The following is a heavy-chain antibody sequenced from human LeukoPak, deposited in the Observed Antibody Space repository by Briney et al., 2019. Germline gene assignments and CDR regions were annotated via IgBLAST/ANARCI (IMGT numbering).Heavy chain of an antibody. J-gene: IGHJ4*02. V-gene: IGHV1-8*01. CDR2: MDPNSGNT. Sequence: GSVKVSCKASGYTFTSYDINWVRQATGQGLEWMGWMDPNSGNTGYAQKFQGRVTMTRNTSISTAYMELSSLRSEDTAVYYCARGQLSSGWYYPFDYWGQGTLVTVSS. CDR1: GYTFTSYD. D-gene: IGHD6-19*01. CDR3: ARGQLSSGWYYPFDY.